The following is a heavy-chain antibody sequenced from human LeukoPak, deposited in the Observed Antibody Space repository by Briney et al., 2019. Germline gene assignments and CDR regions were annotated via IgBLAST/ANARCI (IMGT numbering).Heavy chain of an antibody. CDR3: ARDRIAARRFDY. V-gene: IGHV4-30-2*01. Sequence: PSQTLSLTCAVSGGSISSGGYSWSWIRQPPGKGLEWIGYIYHSGSTYYNPSLKSRVTISVDTSKNQFSLKLSSVTAADTAVYYCARDRIAARRFDYWGQGTLVTVSS. CDR1: GGSISSGGYS. J-gene: IGHJ4*02. D-gene: IGHD6-6*01. CDR2: IYHSGST.